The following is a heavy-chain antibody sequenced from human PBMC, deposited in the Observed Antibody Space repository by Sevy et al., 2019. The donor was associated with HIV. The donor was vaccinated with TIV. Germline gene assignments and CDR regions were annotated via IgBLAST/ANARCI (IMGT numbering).Heavy chain of an antibody. D-gene: IGHD5-12*01. Sequence: GWSLRLSCAASGFTFSTYDMHWVRQAPGKGLEWVALIWYDGTNKHYADSVKGRFTISRDNSKNTLSLQMNSLRAEDTAVYYCARYRDGYNYDYWGQGTLVTVSS. CDR2: IWYDGTNK. J-gene: IGHJ4*02. CDR3: ARYRDGYNYDY. V-gene: IGHV3-33*01. CDR1: GFTFSTYD.